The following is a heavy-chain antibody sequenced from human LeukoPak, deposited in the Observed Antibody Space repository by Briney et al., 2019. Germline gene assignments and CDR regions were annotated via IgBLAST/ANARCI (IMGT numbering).Heavy chain of an antibody. CDR3: TRRRYMLDKIDV. J-gene: IGHJ2*01. CDR1: GGSITSYY. Sequence: SETLSLTCTVSGGSITSYYWSWIRQPPEKGLEWIGYIYYSGSTNYNPSLKSRVTISVDTSNNQFSLRLTSVSAADTAVYFCTRRRYMLDKIDVWGRGSLVSVSS. CDR2: IYYSGST. D-gene: IGHD3-16*02. V-gene: IGHV4-59*08.